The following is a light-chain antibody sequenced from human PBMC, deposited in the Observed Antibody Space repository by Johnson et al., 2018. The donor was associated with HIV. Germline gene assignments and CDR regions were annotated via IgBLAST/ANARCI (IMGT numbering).Light chain of an antibody. CDR3: ATWDNSLKGV. J-gene: IGLJ1*01. CDR2: ENN. CDR1: SSNIGNNY. V-gene: IGLV1-51*02. Sequence: QSVLTQPPSVSAAPGQKVTISCSGSSSNIGNNYVSWYQQLPGTAPKLLIYENNKRPSGIPDRFSGSKSGTSATLDITGLQTGDEADYSCATWDNSLKGVFGTGTKVTFL.